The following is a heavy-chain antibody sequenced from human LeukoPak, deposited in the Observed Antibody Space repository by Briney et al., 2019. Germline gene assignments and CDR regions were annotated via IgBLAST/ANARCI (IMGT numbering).Heavy chain of an antibody. CDR2: IYYSGST. CDR3: ARDPIRCSGGSCYSHYGMDV. CDR1: GGSISSYY. Sequence: SETLSLTCTVSGGSISSYYWSWIRRPPGKGLEWIGYIYYSGSTNYNPSLKSRVTISVDTSKNQFSLKLSSVTAADTAVYYCARDPIRCSGGSCYSHYGMDVWGQGTTVTVSS. J-gene: IGHJ6*02. D-gene: IGHD2-15*01. V-gene: IGHV4-59*01.